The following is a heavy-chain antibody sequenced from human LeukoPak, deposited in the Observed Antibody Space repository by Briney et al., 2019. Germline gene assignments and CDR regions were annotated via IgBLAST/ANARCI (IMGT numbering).Heavy chain of an antibody. CDR2: IDWDDNK. Sequence: ESGPTLVKPTQALTLTCTFSGFSLSTSGMCVSWIRQPPGKALEWLALIDWDDNKYYNASLGTRLAISKDTSKNQVVLTMTNMDPVDTATYFCARYLYGDSASYFDYWGQGSLVIVSS. V-gene: IGHV2-70*01. CDR3: ARYLYGDSASYFDY. CDR1: GFSLSTSGMC. J-gene: IGHJ4*02. D-gene: IGHD4-17*01.